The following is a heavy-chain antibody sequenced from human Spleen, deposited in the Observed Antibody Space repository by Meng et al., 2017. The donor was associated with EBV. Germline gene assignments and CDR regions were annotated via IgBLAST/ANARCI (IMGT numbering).Heavy chain of an antibody. V-gene: IGHV1-3*01. J-gene: IGHJ5*01. CDR2: INGGNGNT. CDR3: ARLREGYCTGTGCPNWFDS. D-gene: IGHD2-8*02. Sequence: QLVQSGAQLTKPWAAVKVSFKASGYTLSNHAVDWVRQAPGQRLEWMGWINGGNGNTKYSQMFQDRVTITSDTSASTAYMELSSLRSEDTAVYYCARLREGYCTGTGCPNWFDSWGQGTLVTVSS. CDR1: GYTLSNHA.